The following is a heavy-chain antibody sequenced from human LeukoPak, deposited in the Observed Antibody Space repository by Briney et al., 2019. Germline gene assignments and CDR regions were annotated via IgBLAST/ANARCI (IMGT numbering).Heavy chain of an antibody. V-gene: IGHV4-39*01. Sequence: SETLSLTCTVSGVSISSSSYHWDWIRQPPGKGLEWIGSIYDSGSTYYSPSLKSRVTISVDASKNQFSLKLNSVTAADTAVYYCTRQVLHTAMDYWGQGTLVTVSS. CDR2: IYDSGST. CDR3: TRQVLHTAMDY. CDR1: GVSISSSSYH. D-gene: IGHD5-18*01. J-gene: IGHJ4*02.